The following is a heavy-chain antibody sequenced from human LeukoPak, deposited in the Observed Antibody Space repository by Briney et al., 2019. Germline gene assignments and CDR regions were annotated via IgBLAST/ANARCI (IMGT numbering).Heavy chain of an antibody. CDR2: ICHSGST. J-gene: IGHJ6*04. D-gene: IGHD4/OR15-4a*01. Sequence: SGTLSLTCAVSSDSIRSNNWWSWVRQPPGKGLEWIGEICHSGSTNYNPSLKSRVTISADTSKNQLSLKLSSVTAADTAVYYCVRVPFAFYGMEVWGKGTTVSVSS. V-gene: IGHV4-4*02. CDR1: SDSIRSNNW. CDR3: VRVPFAFYGMEV.